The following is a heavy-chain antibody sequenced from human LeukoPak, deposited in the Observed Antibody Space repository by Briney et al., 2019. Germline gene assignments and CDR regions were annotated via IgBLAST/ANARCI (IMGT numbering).Heavy chain of an antibody. Sequence: SETLSLTCTVSGGSISSSSYYWGWIRQPPWKGLECIGSIYYSGSTYYNPSLKSRVTISVDTSKNQLSLKLSSATAADSGVYYCARDLGSDSSGYLNDAFDIWGQGTMVTVSS. CDR3: ARDLGSDSSGYLNDAFDI. D-gene: IGHD3-22*01. J-gene: IGHJ3*02. CDR2: IYYSGST. CDR1: GGSISSSSYY. V-gene: IGHV4-39*07.